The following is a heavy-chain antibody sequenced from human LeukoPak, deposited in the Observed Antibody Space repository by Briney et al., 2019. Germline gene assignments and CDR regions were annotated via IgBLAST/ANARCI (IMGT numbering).Heavy chain of an antibody. CDR1: GFTFSTYG. Sequence: PGRSLTLSCAASGFTFSTYGMHWVRQAPGKGLQWVAVISYDGSNKYYVDSVQGRFTISRDNSKNTLYLQMSSLRAEDTAVYYCARGDYYDSSGYYFPDAFDIWGQGTMVTVSS. V-gene: IGHV3-30*03. J-gene: IGHJ3*02. CDR2: ISYDGSNK. D-gene: IGHD3-22*01. CDR3: ARGDYYDSSGYYFPDAFDI.